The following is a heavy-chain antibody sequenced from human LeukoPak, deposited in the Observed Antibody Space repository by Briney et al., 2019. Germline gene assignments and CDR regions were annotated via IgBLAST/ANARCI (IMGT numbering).Heavy chain of an antibody. CDR3: ATDFYDST. V-gene: IGHV3-15*07. CDR1: GFTVSSNY. Sequence: PGGSLRLSCVASGFTVSSNYMTWVRQAPGKGLEWVGRIRSNSDGGTIDYAAPVKGRFTLSRDDSKTTLYLQMNSLQTEDTAVYYCATDFYDSTWGQGTLVTVSS. D-gene: IGHD3-22*01. CDR2: IRSNSDGGTI. J-gene: IGHJ5*02.